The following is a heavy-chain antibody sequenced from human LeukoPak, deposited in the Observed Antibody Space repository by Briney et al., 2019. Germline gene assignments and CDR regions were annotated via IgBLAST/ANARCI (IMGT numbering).Heavy chain of an antibody. J-gene: IGHJ6*03. D-gene: IGHD2-21*02. CDR1: GFTFSSYG. Sequence: GGSLRLSCAASGFTFSSYGMHWVRQAPGKGLEWVAVISYDGSNINYAESVKGRFTISRDNSKNTLYLQMNSLRAEDTAVYYCAKDQYFVTGYYSHMDVWGKGTTVTISS. V-gene: IGHV3-30*18. CDR3: AKDQYFVTGYYSHMDV. CDR2: ISYDGSNI.